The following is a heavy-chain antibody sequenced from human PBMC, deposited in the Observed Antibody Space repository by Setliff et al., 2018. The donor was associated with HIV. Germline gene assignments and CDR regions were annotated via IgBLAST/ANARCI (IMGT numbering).Heavy chain of an antibody. Sequence: PGGSLRLSCVTSGFFFGSYAMAWVRQAPGKGLEWVSSVSGGGGTRYYADSVRGRFTISRDDSKDTVYLEMKSLRGDDTAIYYCAKGTYYDLLTAYYLSDYYMDVWGQGTTVTVSS. V-gene: IGHV3-23*01. CDR1: GFFFGSYA. D-gene: IGHD3-9*01. CDR3: AKGTYYDLLTAYYLSDYYMDV. CDR2: VSGGGGTR. J-gene: IGHJ6*03.